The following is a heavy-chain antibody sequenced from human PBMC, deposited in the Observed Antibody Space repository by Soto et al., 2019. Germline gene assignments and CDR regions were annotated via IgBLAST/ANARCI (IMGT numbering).Heavy chain of an antibody. CDR1: GYTFTSYG. CDR2: INAANGDT. V-gene: IGHV1-3*01. Sequence: ASVKFSCKASGYTFTSYGIHWVRQAPGQRLEWMGWINAANGDTKYSPKFQGRVTITRETSASTAYMELSSLRSEDTAVYYCVRRHVSATGTDWFDPRGQGTLVTVS. J-gene: IGHJ5*02. CDR3: VRRHVSATGTDWFDP. D-gene: IGHD6-13*01.